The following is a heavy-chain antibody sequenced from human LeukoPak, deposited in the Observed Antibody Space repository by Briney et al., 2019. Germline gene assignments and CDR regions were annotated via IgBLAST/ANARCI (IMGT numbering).Heavy chain of an antibody. CDR1: GGSISSYY. CDR2: IYYSGST. D-gene: IGHD2-15*01. CDR3: ARSFYCSGGSCYSYYYYYYMDV. Sequence: SETLSLTCTVSGGSISSYYWSWIRQPPGKGLEWIGYIYYSGSTNYNPSLKSRVTISVDTSKNQFSLRLGSVTAADTAVYYCARSFYCSGGSCYSYYYYYYMDVWGKGTTVTVSS. V-gene: IGHV4-59*01. J-gene: IGHJ6*03.